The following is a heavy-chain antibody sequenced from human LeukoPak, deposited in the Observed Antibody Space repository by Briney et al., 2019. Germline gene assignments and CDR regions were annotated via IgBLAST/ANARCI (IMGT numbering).Heavy chain of an antibody. CDR1: GFTFSSYA. V-gene: IGHV3-30-3*01. J-gene: IGHJ4*02. CDR2: ISYDGSNK. CDR3: ARDRGAAVALWDFDY. Sequence: GGSLRLSCAASGFTFSSYAMHWVRQAPGKGLEWVAVISYDGSNKYYADSVKGRFTISRDNSKNTLYLQMNSLRAEDTAVYYCARDRGAAVALWDFDYWGQGTLVTVSS. D-gene: IGHD6-13*01.